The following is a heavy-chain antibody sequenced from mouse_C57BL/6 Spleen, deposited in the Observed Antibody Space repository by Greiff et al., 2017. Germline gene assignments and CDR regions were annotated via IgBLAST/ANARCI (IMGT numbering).Heavy chain of an antibody. CDR3: ARGKDSSGVNY. V-gene: IGHV1-80*01. Sequence: QVQLQQSGAELVKPGASVKISCKASGYAFSSYWMNWVKQRPGKGLEWIGQIYPGDGDTNYNGKFKGKATLTADKSSSTAYMRLSSLASEDSAVYFCARGKDSSGVNYWGQGTTLTVSS. CDR2: IYPGDGDT. D-gene: IGHD3-2*02. J-gene: IGHJ2*01. CDR1: GYAFSSYW.